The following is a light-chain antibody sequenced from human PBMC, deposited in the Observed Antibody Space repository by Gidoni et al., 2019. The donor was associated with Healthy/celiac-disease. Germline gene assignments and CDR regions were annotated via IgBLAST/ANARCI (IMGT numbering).Light chain of an antibody. CDR1: SSAVGGYNY. CDR2: DVS. J-gene: IGLJ1*01. CDR3: CSYAGSYSYV. V-gene: IGLV2-11*01. Sequence: QSPLTQPRSVSGSPGQSVTISCTGTSSAVGGYNYVSWYQQPPGKAPKLMIYDVSKRPSGVPDRFSGSKSGNTASLTISGLQAEDEADYYCCSYAGSYSYVFGTGTKVTVL.